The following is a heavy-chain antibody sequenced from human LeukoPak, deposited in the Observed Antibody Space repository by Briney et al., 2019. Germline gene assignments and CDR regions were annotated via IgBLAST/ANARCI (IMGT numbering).Heavy chain of an antibody. CDR2: ISSSSSYI. J-gene: IGHJ4*02. D-gene: IGHD1-26*01. CDR1: GFTFSSYS. Sequence: GGSLRLSCAASGFTFSSYSMNWVRQAPGKGLEWVSSISSSSSYIYYADSVKGRFTISRDNSKNTLYLQMNSLRAEDTAVYYCAKDLDSGSYDYWGQGTLVTVSS. CDR3: AKDLDSGSYDY. V-gene: IGHV3-21*04.